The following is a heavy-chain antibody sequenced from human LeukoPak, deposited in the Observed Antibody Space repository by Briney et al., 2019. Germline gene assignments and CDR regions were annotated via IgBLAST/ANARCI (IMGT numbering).Heavy chain of an antibody. CDR3: AVYPHGSYYYYGMDV. CDR1: GFTFSSYG. Sequence: PGGSLRLSCAASGFTFSSYGMHWVRQAPGKGLEWVAVIWYDGSNKYYADSVKGRFTISRDNSKNTLYLQMNSLRAEDTAVYYCAVYPHGSYYYYGMDVWGQGTTVTVSS. V-gene: IGHV3-33*08. J-gene: IGHJ6*02. D-gene: IGHD1-26*01. CDR2: IWYDGSNK.